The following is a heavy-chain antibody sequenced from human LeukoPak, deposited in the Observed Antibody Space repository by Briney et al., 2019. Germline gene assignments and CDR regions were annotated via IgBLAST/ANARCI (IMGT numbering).Heavy chain of an antibody. Sequence: GASVXVSCXGXGGTFSSYAISWVRQAPGQGGEGMAVIIPIFGIANYAQKFQGRVTITADKSTSTAYMELSSLRSEDTAVYYCARDSSSGEVVDYWGQGTLVTVSS. CDR1: GGTFSSYA. CDR3: ARDSSSGEVVDY. J-gene: IGHJ4*02. V-gene: IGHV1-69*17. D-gene: IGHD6-13*01. CDR2: IIPIFGIA.